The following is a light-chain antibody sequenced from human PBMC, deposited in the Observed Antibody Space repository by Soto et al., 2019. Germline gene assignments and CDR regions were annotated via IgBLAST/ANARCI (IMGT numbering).Light chain of an antibody. CDR3: QSFDTRLNSVV. V-gene: IGLV1-40*01. J-gene: IGLJ2*01. CDR1: SSNIGAGYD. CDR2: GNN. Sequence: QSVVTQPPSVSGAPGQRVTISCTGSSSNIGAGYDVHWYQQFPGTAPKLLIYGNNNRPSGVTDRFPGSKSGTSASLAITGLQAEDEADYYCQSFDTRLNSVVFGGGTQLTVL.